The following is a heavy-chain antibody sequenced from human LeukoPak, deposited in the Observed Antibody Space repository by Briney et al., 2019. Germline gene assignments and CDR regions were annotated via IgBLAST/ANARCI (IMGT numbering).Heavy chain of an antibody. CDR2: INPNSGGT. D-gene: IGHD4-11*01. V-gene: IGHV1-2*02. CDR3: ARWMATVTTPDY. J-gene: IGHJ4*02. CDR1: GNPLSEVS. Sequence: ASVKVSCKVSGNPLSEVSLHWVRQAPGKGLEWMGWINPNSGGTNYAQKFQGRVTMTRDTSISTAYMELSRLRSDDTAVYYCARWMATVTTPDYWGQGTLVTVSS.